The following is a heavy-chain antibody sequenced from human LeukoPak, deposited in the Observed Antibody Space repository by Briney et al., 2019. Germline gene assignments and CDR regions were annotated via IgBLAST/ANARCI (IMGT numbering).Heavy chain of an antibody. CDR1: GFTFSSYG. V-gene: IGHV3-23*01. Sequence: TGGSLRLTCTASGFTFSSYGMSWVRQAPGKGLEWVSGISGSGGSTYYADSVKGRFTISRDNSKNTLYLQMNSLRVEDTAVYFCAKAPVTSCRGAYCYPFDSWGQGTLVTVSS. D-gene: IGHD2-21*01. J-gene: IGHJ4*02. CDR3: AKAPVTSCRGAYCYPFDS. CDR2: ISGSGGST.